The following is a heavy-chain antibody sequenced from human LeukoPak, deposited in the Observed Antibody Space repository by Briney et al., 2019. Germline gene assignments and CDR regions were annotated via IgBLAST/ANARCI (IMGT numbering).Heavy chain of an antibody. V-gene: IGHV1-69*04. Sequence: SVKVSCKASGGTFSSYAISWVRQAPGQGLEWMGRIIPILGIANYAQKFQGRVTITADKSTSTAYMELSSLRSEDTAVYYCARERARYSYGYGHYFDYWGQGTLVTVSS. CDR2: IIPILGIA. D-gene: IGHD5-18*01. CDR3: ARERARYSYGYGHYFDY. CDR1: GGTFSSYA. J-gene: IGHJ4*02.